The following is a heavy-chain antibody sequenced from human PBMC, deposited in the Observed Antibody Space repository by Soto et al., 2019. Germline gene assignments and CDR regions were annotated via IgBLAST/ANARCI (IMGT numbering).Heavy chain of an antibody. Sequence: PGGSLRLSCAASGFTVSSKYMTWVRQAPGKGLEWVSLIHSGGTTYYADSVKGRFTISRDNSKNTLYLQMSSLRVEDTAVYYCAKDGPIGLRYFDWLLYTPMDVWGQGTTVTVSS. D-gene: IGHD3-9*01. J-gene: IGHJ6*02. CDR1: GFTVSSKY. CDR3: AKDGPIGLRYFDWLLYTPMDV. CDR2: IHSGGTT. V-gene: IGHV3-66*01.